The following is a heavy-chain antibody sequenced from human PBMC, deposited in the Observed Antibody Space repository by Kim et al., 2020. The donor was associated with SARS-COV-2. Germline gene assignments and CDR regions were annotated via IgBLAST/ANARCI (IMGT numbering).Heavy chain of an antibody. CDR3: ARNPYSTLMIVVFNY. Sequence: ASVKVSCKASGYTFTGYYMHWVRQAPGQGLEWMGWINPNSGGTNYAQKFQGRVTMTRDTSISTAYMELSRLRSDDTAVYYCARNPYSTLMIVVFNYWGQGTLVTVSS. CDR1: GYTFTGYY. D-gene: IGHD3-22*01. J-gene: IGHJ4*02. V-gene: IGHV1-2*02. CDR2: INPNSGGT.